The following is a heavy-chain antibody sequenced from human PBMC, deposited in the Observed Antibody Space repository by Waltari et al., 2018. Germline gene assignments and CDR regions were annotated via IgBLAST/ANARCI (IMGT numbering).Heavy chain of an antibody. V-gene: IGHV3-66*01. CDR1: GFTVGNNY. Sequence: EVQLVESGGGLVQPGGSLRLSCVASGFTVGNNYLGGVRQATGKGLEWVSLIYSGGNTRYADSVKGRFTISRDGSKNTVYLQMTSLRAEDTAVYYCARNVGELGVWGQGTTVTVSS. J-gene: IGHJ6*02. D-gene: IGHD3-16*01. CDR2: IYSGGNT. CDR3: ARNVGELGV.